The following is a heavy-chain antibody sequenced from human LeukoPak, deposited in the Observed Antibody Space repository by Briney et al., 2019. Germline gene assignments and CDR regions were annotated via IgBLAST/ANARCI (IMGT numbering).Heavy chain of an antibody. CDR1: GFTVSSNY. CDR2: IYSGGST. Sequence: GGSLRLSCAASGFTVSSNYMSWVRQAPGKGLEWVSVIYSGGSTYYADSVKGRFTISRDNSKNTLYLQMNSLRAEDTAVYYCARGSYIAARPIPFDYWGQGTLVTVSS. D-gene: IGHD6-6*01. CDR3: ARGSYIAARPIPFDY. V-gene: IGHV3-53*01. J-gene: IGHJ4*02.